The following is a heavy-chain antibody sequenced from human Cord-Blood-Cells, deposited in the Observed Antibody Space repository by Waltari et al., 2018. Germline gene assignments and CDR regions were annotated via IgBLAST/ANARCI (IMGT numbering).Heavy chain of an antibody. Sequence: VESGGGVVQPGRSLRLSCAASGFTFSSYGMHWVRQAPGKGLEWVAVISYDGSNKYYADSVKGRFTISRDNSKNTLYLQMNSLRAEDTAVYYCAKLYSSSSSHYFDYWGQGTLVTVSS. CDR3: AKLYSSSSSHYFDY. CDR2: ISYDGSNK. J-gene: IGHJ4*02. D-gene: IGHD6-6*01. CDR1: GFTFSSYG. V-gene: IGHV3-30*18.